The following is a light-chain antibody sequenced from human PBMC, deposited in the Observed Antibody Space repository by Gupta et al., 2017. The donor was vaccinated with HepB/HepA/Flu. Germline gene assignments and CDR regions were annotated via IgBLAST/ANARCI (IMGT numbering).Light chain of an antibody. CDR1: QTISANF. CDR2: GAS. J-gene: IGKJ2*01. V-gene: IGKV3-20*01. Sequence: ETVLTQSPDTLALSPGERATLSCRASQTISANFLAWYQQKPGQSPTLLIYGASSRATGVPDRFSGTGSGTDFTLTISRLEPEDFAVYYCQQYSKSPLYTFGQGTKVEMK. CDR3: QQYSKSPLYT.